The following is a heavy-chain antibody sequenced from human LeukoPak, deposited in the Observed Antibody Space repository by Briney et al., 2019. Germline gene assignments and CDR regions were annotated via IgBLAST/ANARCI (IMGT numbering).Heavy chain of an antibody. D-gene: IGHD1-26*01. CDR1: GYTFTSYD. J-gene: IGHJ4*02. V-gene: IGHV1-8*03. Sequence: ASVKVSCKASGYTFTSYDINWVRQATGQGLEWMGWMNPNSGNTGYAQKFQGRVTITRNTSTSTAYMELSSLRSEDTAVYYCAVLYRGSYSHDYWGQGTLVTVSS. CDR3: AVLYRGSYSHDY. CDR2: MNPNSGNT.